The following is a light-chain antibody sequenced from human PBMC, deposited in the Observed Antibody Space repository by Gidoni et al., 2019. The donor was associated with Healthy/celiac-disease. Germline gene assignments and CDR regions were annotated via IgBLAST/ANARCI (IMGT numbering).Light chain of an antibody. CDR3: QQYGSSRT. J-gene: IGKJ1*01. Sequence: EIVLTQSPVTLSLSPGERATLSCRASQSVSSSYLAWYQQKPGQAPRLLLYGASSRATGIPDRFSGSGSGTDFTLTISRLEPEDFAVYFCQQYGSSRTFXXXTKVEIK. CDR1: QSVSSSY. CDR2: GAS. V-gene: IGKV3-20*01.